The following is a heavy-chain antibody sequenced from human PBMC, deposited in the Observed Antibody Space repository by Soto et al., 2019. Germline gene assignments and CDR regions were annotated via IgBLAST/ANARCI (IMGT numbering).Heavy chain of an antibody. J-gene: IGHJ1*01. CDR3: HTDHPYYYAGSAYDH. CDR2: IKSKTDGGIT. V-gene: IGHV3-15*07. D-gene: IGHD3-22*01. Sequence: SLRLAWAGSFFTFMNTGRIWGLQAPVKELEWVGRIKSKTDGGITDYAAPVKGRFTISRDDSKHTVYLQMSSLKTEDTAVYFCHTDHPYYYAGSAYDHWGQGTLEPGSS. CDR1: FFTFMNTG.